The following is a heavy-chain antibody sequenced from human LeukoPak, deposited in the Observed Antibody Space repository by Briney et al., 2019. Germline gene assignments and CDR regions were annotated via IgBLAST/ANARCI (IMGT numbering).Heavy chain of an antibody. CDR1: GGSISSYY. CDR3: AREGRIAAAGTLGRDQEYYYYYGMDV. D-gene: IGHD6-13*01. V-gene: IGHV4-59*13. J-gene: IGHJ6*02. CDR2: IYYSGST. Sequence: MTSETLSLTCTVSGGSISSYYWRWTRQPPGKGLEWIGYIYYSGSTNYNPSLKSRVTISVDTSKSQFSLRLSSVSAADTAVYYCAREGRIAAAGTLGRDQEYYYYYGMDVWGQGTTVTVSS.